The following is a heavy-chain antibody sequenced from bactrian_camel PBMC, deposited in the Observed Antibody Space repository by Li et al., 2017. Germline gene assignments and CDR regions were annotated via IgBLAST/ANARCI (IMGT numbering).Heavy chain of an antibody. CDR2: IKSRGDST. V-gene: IGHV3S1*01. CDR1: GFLFSSYV. J-gene: IGHJ6*01. Sequence: HVQLVESGGDLVQPGGSLRLSCAASGFLFSSYVMIWVRQAPGKGLEWVSAIKSRGDSTYYADSVKGRFTISRDNAKSTLFLQLNSLKTEDTAMYYCAKGHEMGSYGDSWLSLGGFRYWGQGTQVTVS. D-gene: IGHD6*01. CDR3: AKGHEMGSYGDSWLSLGGFRY.